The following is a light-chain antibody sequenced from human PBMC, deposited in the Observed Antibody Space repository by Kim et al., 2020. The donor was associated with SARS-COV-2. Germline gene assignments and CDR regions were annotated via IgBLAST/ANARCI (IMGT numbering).Light chain of an antibody. CDR3: QAWDGRTV. CDR2: QDS. V-gene: IGLV3-1*01. J-gene: IGLJ3*02. CDR1: KLGEKY. Sequence: VSWPPGQTGRLACPGDKLGEKYACRYQQNPAQSPARVIYQDSKRPSRLPDRFSAPASGNTATLPCSGTQPRDGAGFYCQAWDGRTVLGGGTQLTVL.